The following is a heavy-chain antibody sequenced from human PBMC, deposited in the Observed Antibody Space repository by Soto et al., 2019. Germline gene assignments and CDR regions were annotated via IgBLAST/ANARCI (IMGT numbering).Heavy chain of an antibody. CDR1: GYTFTGYY. CDR2: INPNSGGT. V-gene: IGHV1-2*02. D-gene: IGHD1-26*01. Sequence: ASVKVSCKASGYTFTGYYMHWVRQAPGQGLEWMGWINPNSGGTDYAQKFQGRVTMTRDTSISTAFMELSRLRADDTAVYYCAGGVLSGSYYNWFDPWGQGTPVTVSS. CDR3: AGGVLSGSYYNWFDP. J-gene: IGHJ5*02.